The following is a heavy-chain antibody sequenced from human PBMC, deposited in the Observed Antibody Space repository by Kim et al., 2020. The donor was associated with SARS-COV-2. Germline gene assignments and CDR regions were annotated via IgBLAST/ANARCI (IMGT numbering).Heavy chain of an antibody. V-gene: IGHV4-4*02. CDR3: ARANIVVYGAGL. D-gene: IGHD2-8*02. CDR2: VHRDGRT. Sequence: SETLSLTCGVSGDSIISSEWWSWVRQRPGKGLEWIGEVHRDGRTNYNPSIKSRVTILIQKSKNQFSVRMTSGTAADTAMYYWARANIVVYGAGLWGLGT. CDR1: GDSIISSEW. J-gene: IGHJ4*02.